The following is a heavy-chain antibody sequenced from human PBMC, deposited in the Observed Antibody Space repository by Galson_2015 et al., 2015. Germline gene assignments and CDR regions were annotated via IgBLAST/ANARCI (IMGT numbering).Heavy chain of an antibody. CDR1: GYSFTSYW. CDR2: IYPGDSDT. V-gene: IGHV5-51*01. J-gene: IGHJ4*02. D-gene: IGHD2-2*01. Sequence: QSGAEVKKPGESLKISCKGSGYSFTSYWIAWVRQMPGKGLEWMGIIYPGDSDTRHSPSFQGQVTISADKSISTAFLQWSSLKASDTAIYYCARPMTLPDLKSVGVVPAALDYWGQGTLVTVSS. CDR3: ARPMTLPDLKSVGVVPAALDY.